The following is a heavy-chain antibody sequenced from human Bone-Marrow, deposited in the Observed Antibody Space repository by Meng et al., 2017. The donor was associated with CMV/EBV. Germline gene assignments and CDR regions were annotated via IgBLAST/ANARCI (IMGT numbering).Heavy chain of an antibody. CDR3: AREGIETTFDY. Sequence: GESLKISCAASGFTFSSYAMHWVRQAPGKGLEWVAVISYDGSNKYYADSVKGRFTISRDNSKNSLYLQMNSLRAEDTAVYYCAREGIETTFDYWGQGTLVTVSS. J-gene: IGHJ4*02. CDR2: ISYDGSNK. V-gene: IGHV3-30-3*01. CDR1: GFTFSSYA. D-gene: IGHD1-7*01.